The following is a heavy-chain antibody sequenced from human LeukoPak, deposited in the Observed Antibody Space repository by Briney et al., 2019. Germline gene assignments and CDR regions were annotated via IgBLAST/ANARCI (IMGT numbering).Heavy chain of an antibody. CDR3: ARKRYYGSGSFDY. D-gene: IGHD3-10*01. J-gene: IGHJ4*02. V-gene: IGHV4-38-2*01. CDR2: IYHSGST. Sequence: SETLSLTCAVSGYSISIGYYWGWIRQPPGKGLEWIGSIYHSGSTYYNPSLKSRVTISVDTSKNQFSLKLSSVTAADTAVYYCARKRYYGSGSFDYWGQGTLVTVSS. CDR1: GYSISIGYY.